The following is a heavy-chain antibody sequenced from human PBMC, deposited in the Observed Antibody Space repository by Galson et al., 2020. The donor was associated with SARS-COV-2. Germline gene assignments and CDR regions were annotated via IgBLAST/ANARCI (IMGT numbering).Heavy chain of an antibody. CDR2: IDRGSTYM. V-gene: IGHV3-21*01. CDR3: AREGLDY. Sequence: GGSLRLSCAGSGFTFSTYTMNWVRQAPGQGLEWVSCIDRGSTYMFYADSVRGRFTISRDNAKNSLYLQMNSLRPEDTAVYYCAREGLDYWGQGSLVTVSS. CDR1: GFTFSTYT. J-gene: IGHJ4*02.